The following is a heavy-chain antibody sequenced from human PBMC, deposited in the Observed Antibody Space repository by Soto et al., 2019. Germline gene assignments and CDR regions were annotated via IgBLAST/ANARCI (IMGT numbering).Heavy chain of an antibody. J-gene: IGHJ5*02. CDR2: MNPNSGNT. CDR3: ARIGYCSGGSCYLGSNWFDP. CDR1: GYTFTSYD. V-gene: IGHV1-8*01. Sequence: ASVKVSCKXSGYTFTSYDINWVRQATGQGLEWMGWMNPNSGNTGYAQKFQGRVTMTRNTSISTAYMELSSLRSEDTAVYYCARIGYCSGGSCYLGSNWFDPWGQGTLVTVSS. D-gene: IGHD2-15*01.